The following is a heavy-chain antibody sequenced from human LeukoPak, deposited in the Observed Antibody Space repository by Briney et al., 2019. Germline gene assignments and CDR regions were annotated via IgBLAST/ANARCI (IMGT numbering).Heavy chain of an antibody. Sequence: SQTLSLTCAISGDSVSSNSAGWNWIRQSPSRGLEWLGRTYYRSKWHKDYAVSVKSRIAINPDPSKNQFSLQLNSVTPEDTAVYFCAGAHGYFDSWGQGTLVTVSS. D-gene: IGHD4/OR15-4a*01. CDR2: TYYRSKWHK. CDR3: AGAHGYFDS. CDR1: GDSVSSNSAG. J-gene: IGHJ4*02. V-gene: IGHV6-1*01.